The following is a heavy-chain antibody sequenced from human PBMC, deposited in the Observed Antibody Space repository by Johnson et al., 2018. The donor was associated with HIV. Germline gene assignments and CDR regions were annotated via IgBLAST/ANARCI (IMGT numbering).Heavy chain of an antibody. D-gene: IGHD6-13*01. V-gene: IGHV3-33*01. CDR3: AGSSSSWPPDAFDI. CDR2: IWFDGSNK. CDR1: GFTFSSYG. J-gene: IGHJ3*02. Sequence: QVQLVESGGGVVQPGRSLRLSCAASGFTFSSYGMHWVRQAPGKGLEWVAVIWFDGSNKYYADSVRGRFTISRDNSNNTLYLQMKSLRAEDTAVYYWAGSSSSWPPDAFDIWGQGTMVTVAS.